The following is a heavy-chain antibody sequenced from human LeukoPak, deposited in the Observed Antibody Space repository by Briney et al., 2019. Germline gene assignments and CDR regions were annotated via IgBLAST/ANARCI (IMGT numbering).Heavy chain of an antibody. CDR3: AKSYHDSGCLIDY. CDR1: GFTFSSYW. D-gene: IGHD6-19*01. J-gene: IGHJ4*02. CDR2: IKQDGSET. Sequence: GGSLRVSCAASGFTFSSYWMSWVRQAPGKGLEWVANIKQDGSETYYVDSVKGRFTISRDNAKNSLYLQLNSLRAEDTAVYYCAKSYHDSGCLIDYWGQGTLVTVSS. V-gene: IGHV3-7*01.